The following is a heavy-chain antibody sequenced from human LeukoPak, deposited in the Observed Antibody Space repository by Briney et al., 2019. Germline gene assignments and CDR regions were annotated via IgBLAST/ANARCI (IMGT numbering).Heavy chain of an antibody. CDR1: GGSNNSYY. D-gene: IGHD3-10*02. CDR2: THPSGNT. V-gene: IGHV4-4*09. Sequence: SETLSLSCTVSGGSNNSYYWSWIRQPPGKGLEWIGYTHPSGNTNYNPSLKSRVTISINMYRNQFPLKQSSVTAADTSVYCSRKAPGKGSFDPWGQGTLVTVSS. CDR3: RKAPGKGSFDP. J-gene: IGHJ5*02.